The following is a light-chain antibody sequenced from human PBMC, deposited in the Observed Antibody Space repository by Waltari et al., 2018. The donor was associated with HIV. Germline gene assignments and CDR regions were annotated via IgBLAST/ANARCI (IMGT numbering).Light chain of an antibody. J-gene: IGLJ2*01. V-gene: IGLV3-1*01. CDR3: LAWDSSTVV. CDR1: KLGNKY. CDR2: QDS. Sequence: SYELTQPPSVSVSPGQTASIICSGNKLGNKYVCWYQQKPGQSPLLVIYQDSERPSAIPERFSASNSGNTATLTISGTQPMDEGDYYCLAWDSSTVVFGGGTRLTVL.